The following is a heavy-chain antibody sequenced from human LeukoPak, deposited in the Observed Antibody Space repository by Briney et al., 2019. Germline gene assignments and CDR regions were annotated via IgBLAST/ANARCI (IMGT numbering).Heavy chain of an antibody. CDR1: GGTFSSYA. J-gene: IGHJ6*03. CDR2: IIPIFGTA. CDR3: ARSRGVLGIVVVPDYYYYYYMDV. Sequence: GASVKVSCKASGGTFSSYAISWVRQAPGQGLEWMGGIIPIFGTANYAQKFQGRVTITADESTSTAYMELSSLRSEDTAVYYCARSRGVLGIVVVPDYYYYYYMDVWGKGTTVTVSS. D-gene: IGHD2-2*03. V-gene: IGHV1-69*13.